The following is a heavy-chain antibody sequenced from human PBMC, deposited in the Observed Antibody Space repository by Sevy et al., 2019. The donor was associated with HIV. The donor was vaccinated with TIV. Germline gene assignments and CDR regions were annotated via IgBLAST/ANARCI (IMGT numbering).Heavy chain of an antibody. CDR1: GGTFSSYA. D-gene: IGHD5-12*01. V-gene: IGHV1-69*13. CDR2: IIPIFGTA. CDR3: ARDGARDGYNLYY. J-gene: IGHJ4*02. Sequence: SVKVPCKASGGTFSSYAISWVRQAPGQGLEWMGGIIPIFGTANYAQKFQGRVTITADESTSTAYMELSSLRSEDTAVYYCARDGARDGYNLYYWGQGTLVTVSS.